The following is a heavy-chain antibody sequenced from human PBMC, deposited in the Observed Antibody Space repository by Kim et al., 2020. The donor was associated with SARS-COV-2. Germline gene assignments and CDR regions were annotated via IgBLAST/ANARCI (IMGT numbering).Heavy chain of an antibody. Sequence: YNPSLKSRVTISVDTSKNQFSLKQSSVTAADTAVYYCARAPIVVVITHFDYWGQGTLVTVSS. D-gene: IGHD3-22*01. V-gene: IGHV4-31*02. J-gene: IGHJ4*02. CDR3: ARAPIVVVITHFDY.